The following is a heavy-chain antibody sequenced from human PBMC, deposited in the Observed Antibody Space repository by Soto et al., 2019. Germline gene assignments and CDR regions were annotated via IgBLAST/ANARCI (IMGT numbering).Heavy chain of an antibody. J-gene: IGHJ6*02. Sequence: QVQLQQWGAGLLKPSETLSLTCAVYGGSFSGYYWSWIRQPPGKGLEWIGEINHSGSTNYNPSLKSRVPRSVDTSKNHFALKLSSVTAADTAVYYCARGKRVDYDSSGYPNSFYYGMDVWGQGTTVTVSS. D-gene: IGHD3-22*01. CDR1: GGSFSGYY. V-gene: IGHV4-34*01. CDR2: INHSGST. CDR3: ARGKRVDYDSSGYPNSFYYGMDV.